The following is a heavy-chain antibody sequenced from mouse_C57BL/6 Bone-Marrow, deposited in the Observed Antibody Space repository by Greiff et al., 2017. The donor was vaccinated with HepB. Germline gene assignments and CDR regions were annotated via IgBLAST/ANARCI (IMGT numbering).Heavy chain of an antibody. CDR2: ISNGGGST. D-gene: IGHD2-3*01. CDR1: GFTFSDYY. V-gene: IGHV5-12*01. Sequence: EVKLVESGGGLVQPGGSLKLYCAASGFTFSDYYMYWVRQTPEKRLEWVAYISNGGGSTYYPDTVKGRFTISRDNAKNTLYLQMSRLKSEDTAMYYCARHDGYYGYFDVWGTGTTVTVSS. J-gene: IGHJ1*03. CDR3: ARHDGYYGYFDV.